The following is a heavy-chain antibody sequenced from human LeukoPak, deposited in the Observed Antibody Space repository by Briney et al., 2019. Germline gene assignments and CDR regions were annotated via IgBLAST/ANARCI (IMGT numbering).Heavy chain of an antibody. J-gene: IGHJ6*03. Sequence: ASVKVSCKASGYTFTSYDINWVRQATGQGLEWMGWMNPNSGNTGYAQKFQGRVTITRNTSISAAYMELSSLRSEDTAVYYCARALTSYYYDSSGYYYYYYMDVWGKGTTVTVSS. D-gene: IGHD3-22*01. CDR2: MNPNSGNT. V-gene: IGHV1-8*03. CDR3: ARALTSYYYDSSGYYYYYYMDV. CDR1: GYTFTSYD.